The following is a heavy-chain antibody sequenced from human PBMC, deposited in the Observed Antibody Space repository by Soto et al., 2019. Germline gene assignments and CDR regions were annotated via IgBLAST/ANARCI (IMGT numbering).Heavy chain of an antibody. J-gene: IGHJ6*02. V-gene: IGHV1-18*01. Sequence: QVQLVQSGAEVKKPGASVKVSCKASGYTFTSYGISWVRQAPGQGLEWMGWISAYNGNTNYAQKLQGRVTMTTDTSTSTAYMELRSLSSDDTAVYYCPRQQWLYYYYGMNVWGQGTTVTVSS. CDR3: PRQQWLYYYYGMNV. D-gene: IGHD6-19*01. CDR1: GYTFTSYG. CDR2: ISAYNGNT.